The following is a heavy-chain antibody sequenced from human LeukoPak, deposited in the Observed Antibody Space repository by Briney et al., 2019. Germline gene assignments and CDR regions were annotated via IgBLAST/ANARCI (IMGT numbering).Heavy chain of an antibody. J-gene: IGHJ4*02. CDR1: GFTFSSYA. Sequence: PGGSLRLSCAASGFTFSSYAMSWVRQAPGKGLEWVSAISGSGGSTYYADSVKGRFTISRDNSKNTLYLQMNSLRAEDTAVYYCARGLFAAGYSSGWCFDYWGQGTLVTVSS. D-gene: IGHD6-19*01. CDR2: ISGSGGST. CDR3: ARGLFAAGYSSGWCFDY. V-gene: IGHV3-23*01.